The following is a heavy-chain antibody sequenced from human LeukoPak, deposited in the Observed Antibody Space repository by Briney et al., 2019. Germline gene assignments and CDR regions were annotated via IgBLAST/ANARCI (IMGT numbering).Heavy chain of an antibody. J-gene: IGHJ5*02. CDR1: GGSISSGDYY. D-gene: IGHD3-22*01. CDR2: MYYSGST. Sequence: PSETLSLTCTVSGGSISSGDYYWSWIRQPPGKGLEWIAYMYYSGSTYYNPSLKSRVTMSADTSKNQLSLKLSSVTAADTAVYYCARLYYYDSRIDPWGQGSLVTVSS. V-gene: IGHV4-30-4*01. CDR3: ARLYYYDSRIDP.